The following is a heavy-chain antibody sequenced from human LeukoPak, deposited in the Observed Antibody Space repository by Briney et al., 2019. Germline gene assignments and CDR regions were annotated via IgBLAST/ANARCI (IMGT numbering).Heavy chain of an antibody. CDR2: FDPEDGET. D-gene: IGHD2-2*01. J-gene: IGHJ6*03. CDR3: ATHLPDYYYMDV. V-gene: IGHV1-24*01. Sequence: VASVKVSCKVSGYTLTELSMHWVRQAPGKGLEWMGGFDPEDGETIYAQKFQGRVTMTEDTPTDTAYMELSSLRSEDTAVYYCATHLPDYYYMDVWGKGTTVTVSS. CDR1: GYTLTELS.